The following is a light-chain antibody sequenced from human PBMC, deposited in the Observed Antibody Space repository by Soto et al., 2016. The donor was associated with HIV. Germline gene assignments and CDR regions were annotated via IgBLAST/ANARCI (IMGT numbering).Light chain of an antibody. CDR1: QAISSY. V-gene: IGKV1-9*01. J-gene: IGKJ4*01. CDR2: DAS. CDR3: QQLKSYPLT. Sequence: DIQLTQSPSFLSASVGDRVTITCRASQAISSYLAWYQKKPGKPPNLLIYDASTLESGVPSRLSGGGFGTEFALTISSLQPEDFATYYCQQLKSYPLTFGGGTKLEIK.